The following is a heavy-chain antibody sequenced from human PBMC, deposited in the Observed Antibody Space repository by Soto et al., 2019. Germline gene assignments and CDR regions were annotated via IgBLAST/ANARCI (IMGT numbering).Heavy chain of an antibody. V-gene: IGHV5-51*01. Sequence: GESLKISCKGSGYSFTSYWIGWLRQMPGKGLEWLGLFYPGDSDTRYSPSFQCQVTISADKSISTAYLQWSSLKASDTAMYYCARGATIRLYYYGMDVWGQGTTVPVSS. J-gene: IGHJ6*02. CDR2: FYPGDSDT. CDR1: GYSFTSYW. D-gene: IGHD5-12*01. CDR3: ARGATIRLYYYGMDV.